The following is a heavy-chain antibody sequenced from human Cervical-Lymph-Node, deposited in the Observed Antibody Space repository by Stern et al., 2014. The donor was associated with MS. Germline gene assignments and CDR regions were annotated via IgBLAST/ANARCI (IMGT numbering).Heavy chain of an antibody. V-gene: IGHV1-69*06. CDR3: ARGGGLVGYFDY. CDR2: ITPVFGTT. D-gene: IGHD1-26*01. J-gene: IGHJ4*02. Sequence: QVQLVESGAEVKKPGSSVKVSCKASGDTFSSYAINWVRQVPGQGLEWMGVITPVFGTTNYAQKFQGRVTITADKSTNTAYMELMTLRSEDTAVYYCARGGGLVGYFDYWGQGTLVSVSS. CDR1: GDTFSSYA.